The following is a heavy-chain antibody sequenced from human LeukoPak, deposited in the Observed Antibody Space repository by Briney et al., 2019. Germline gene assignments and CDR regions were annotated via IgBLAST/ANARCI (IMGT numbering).Heavy chain of an antibody. Sequence: SVKVSCKASGGTFSSYAISWVRQAPGQGLEWMGGIIPIFGTANYAQKFQGRVTITTDESTSTAYMELSSVTAADTAVYYCARGLDIAAAGTGVFDYWGQGTLVTVSS. CDR3: ARGLDIAAAGTGVFDY. V-gene: IGHV1-69*05. CDR1: GGTFSSYA. J-gene: IGHJ4*02. D-gene: IGHD6-13*01. CDR2: IIPIFGTA.